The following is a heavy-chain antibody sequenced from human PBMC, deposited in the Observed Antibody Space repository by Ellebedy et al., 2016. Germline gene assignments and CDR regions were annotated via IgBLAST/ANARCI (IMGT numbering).Heavy chain of an antibody. Sequence: GGSLRLSXAASGFTFSSYGMHWVRQAPGKGLEWVAVISYDGSNKYYADSVKGRFTISRDNSKNTLYLQMNSLRAEDTAVYYCAKDFPRIAAAGTRLIDYWGQGTLVTVSS. CDR3: AKDFPRIAAAGTRLIDY. CDR1: GFTFSSYG. CDR2: ISYDGSNK. D-gene: IGHD6-13*01. J-gene: IGHJ4*02. V-gene: IGHV3-30*18.